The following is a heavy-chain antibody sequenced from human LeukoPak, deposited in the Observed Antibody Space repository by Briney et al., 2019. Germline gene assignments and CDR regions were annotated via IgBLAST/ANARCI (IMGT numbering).Heavy chain of an antibody. CDR3: ARDGKYCGGDCYSLYHYYYMDV. Sequence: GASVKVSCKASGYTFTRYYMHWVRQAPGQGLEWMGWINPNSGGTNYAQKFQGRVTMTRDTSISTAYMELSRLRSDDTAVYYCARDGKYCGGDCYSLYHYYYMDVWGKGTTVTVS. CDR1: GYTFTRYY. V-gene: IGHV1-2*02. D-gene: IGHD2-21*02. J-gene: IGHJ6*03. CDR2: INPNSGGT.